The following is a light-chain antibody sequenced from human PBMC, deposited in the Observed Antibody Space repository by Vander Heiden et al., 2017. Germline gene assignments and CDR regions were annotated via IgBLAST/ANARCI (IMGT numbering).Light chain of an antibody. CDR1: QSISSY. CDR3: QQSDSTPLT. J-gene: IGKJ4*01. Sequence: DIQMTQSPSSLSASVGDRVTITCRASQSISSYLNWYQQKPGKAPKLLIYAASSLQSGVPSRFSGSGSGTDFTLTISRLQPEDFATYYCQQSDSTPLTFSGGTKVEIK. CDR2: AAS. V-gene: IGKV1-39*01.